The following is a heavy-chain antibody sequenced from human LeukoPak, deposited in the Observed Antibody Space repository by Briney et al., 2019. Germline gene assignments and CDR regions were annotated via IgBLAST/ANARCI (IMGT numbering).Heavy chain of an antibody. J-gene: IGHJ2*01. V-gene: IGHV3-21*01. D-gene: IGHD3-10*01. CDR3: TSTYLVRGVSHWYFDL. Sequence: PGGCLRLSCGASGFTFNSHWMSWVRQSPGKGLEWVSSISSSSSYIYYADSVKGRFTISRDNAKNSLYLQMNSLRAEDTAVYYCTSTYLVRGVSHWYFDLWGRGTLVTVSS. CDR1: GFTFNSHW. CDR2: ISSSSSYI.